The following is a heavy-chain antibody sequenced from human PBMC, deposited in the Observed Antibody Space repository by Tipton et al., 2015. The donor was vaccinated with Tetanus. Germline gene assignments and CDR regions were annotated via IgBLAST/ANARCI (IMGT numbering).Heavy chain of an antibody. J-gene: IGHJ4*02. CDR2: IYYRGSI. Sequence: TLSLTCAVSGISIGSANYYWSWIRHHPRKGLEWIGYIYYRGSIHYNPSLQSRVFISLDTSANQFSLKLNSVTAADTAMYYCAREPAATGTSLFDYWGQGALVTVSS. D-gene: IGHD6-13*01. V-gene: IGHV4-31*11. CDR1: GISIGSANYY. CDR3: AREPAATGTSLFDY.